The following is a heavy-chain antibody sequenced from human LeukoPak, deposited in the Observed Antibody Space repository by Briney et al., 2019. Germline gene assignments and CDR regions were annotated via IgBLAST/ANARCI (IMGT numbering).Heavy chain of an antibody. V-gene: IGHV4-39*01. CDR1: GGSISSSSYY. D-gene: IGHD6-19*01. CDR3: ARHRPKYSSGWYYSDY. CDR2: IYYSGST. Sequence: PSETLSLTCTVSGGSISSSSYYWGWIRQPPGKGLEWIGSIYYSGSTYYNPSLKSRVTISVDTSKNQFSLKLSSVTAADTAVYYCARHRPKYSSGWYYSDYWGQGTLVTVSS. J-gene: IGHJ4*02.